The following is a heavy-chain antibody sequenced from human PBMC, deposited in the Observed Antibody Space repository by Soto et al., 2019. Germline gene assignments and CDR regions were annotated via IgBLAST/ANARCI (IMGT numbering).Heavy chain of an antibody. CDR2: ISWNSGSI. D-gene: IGHD6-19*01. V-gene: IGHV3-9*01. Sequence: EVQLVESGGGLVQPGRSLRLSCAASGFTFDDYAMHWVRQAPGKGLEWVSGISWNSGSIGYADSVKGRFTISRDNAKNSLYLQMNSLRAEDTALYYCAKDRGYSSGWYYFDYWGQGTLVTVSS. CDR3: AKDRGYSSGWYYFDY. J-gene: IGHJ4*02. CDR1: GFTFDDYA.